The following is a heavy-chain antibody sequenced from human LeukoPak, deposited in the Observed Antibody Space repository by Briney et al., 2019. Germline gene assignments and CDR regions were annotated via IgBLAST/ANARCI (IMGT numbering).Heavy chain of an antibody. CDR2: INPNSGGT. J-gene: IGHJ4*02. Sequence: GASVKVSCKASGYTXTGYYMHWVRQAPGQGLEWMGWINPNSGGTNYAQKFQGRVTMTRDTSISTAYMELSRLTSDDTAVYYCARGHSDIWYSLGHWGQGTLVTVSA. CDR3: ARGHSDIWYSLGH. CDR1: GYTXTGYY. D-gene: IGHD1-26*01. V-gene: IGHV1-2*02.